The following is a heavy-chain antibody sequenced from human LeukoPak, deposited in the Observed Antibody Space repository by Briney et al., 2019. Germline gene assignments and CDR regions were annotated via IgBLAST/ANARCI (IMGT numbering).Heavy chain of an antibody. CDR3: ARGADYYDSSGYYYGWFDP. J-gene: IGHJ5*02. D-gene: IGHD3-22*01. Sequence: GRSLRLSCTASGFTFGDYAMSWFRQAPGKGLEWVSAISGSGGSTYYADSVKGRFTISRDNSKNTLYLQMNSLRAEDTAVYYCARGADYYDSSGYYYGWFDPWGQGTLVTVSS. CDR1: GFTFGDYA. V-gene: IGHV3-23*01. CDR2: ISGSGGST.